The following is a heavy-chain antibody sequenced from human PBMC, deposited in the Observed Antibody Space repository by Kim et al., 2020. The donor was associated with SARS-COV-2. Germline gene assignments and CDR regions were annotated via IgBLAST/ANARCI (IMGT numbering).Heavy chain of an antibody. CDR3: AKEVHVDTAM. Sequence: GGSLRLYCAASGFTFSRFCMHWVRQAPGKGLEWVAVISYDGSYKEYAGSVEGRFTISRDNSKNTLYLQMNSLRVEDTAVYYCAKEVHVDTAMWGQGTLVTVSS. V-gene: IGHV3-30*18. J-gene: IGHJ4*02. CDR2: ISYDGSYK. CDR1: GFTFSRFC. D-gene: IGHD5-18*01.